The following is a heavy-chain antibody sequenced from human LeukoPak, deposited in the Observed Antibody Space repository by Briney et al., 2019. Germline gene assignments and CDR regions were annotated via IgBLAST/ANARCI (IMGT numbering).Heavy chain of an antibody. CDR2: IYTTGRP. J-gene: IGHJ3*01. CDR3: VRSYNGSESRDAFDV. CDR1: GGSISSYS. D-gene: IGHD3-10*01. Sequence: SETLSLTCTVSGGSISSYSWSWIRQPPGKGLEWIGWIYTTGRPSYNPSLKSRATISIDTSKNQFSLKLSSVTAADTAVYFCVRSYNGSESRDAFDVWGQGTMVTVSS. V-gene: IGHV4-4*09.